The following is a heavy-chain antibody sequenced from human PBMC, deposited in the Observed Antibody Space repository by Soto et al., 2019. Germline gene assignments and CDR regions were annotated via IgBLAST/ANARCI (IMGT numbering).Heavy chain of an antibody. V-gene: IGHV3-23*01. CDR1: GFTFNGYP. D-gene: IGHD2-15*01. CDR2: VSASGSIT. J-gene: IGHJ4*02. CDR3: AKGDCSGGRCYRGFDY. Sequence: EVQLLESGGGLVQPGGSLRLACAASGFTFNGYPMSWVRQAPGKGLEWVSGVSASGSITSYADSAKGRFTISRDNAKNTVFLQMTGLRAEDTAVYFCAKGDCSGGRCYRGFDYWGQGTLVTVSS.